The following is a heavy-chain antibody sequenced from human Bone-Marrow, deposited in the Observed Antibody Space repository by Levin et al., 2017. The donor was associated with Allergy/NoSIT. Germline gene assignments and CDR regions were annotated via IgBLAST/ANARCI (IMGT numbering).Heavy chain of an antibody. CDR2: ISGGGSAT. D-gene: IGHD2-2*01. V-gene: IGHV3-23*01. CDR1: GFSLRVYA. CDR3: AKDRYCTSARCPVDY. J-gene: IGHJ4*02. Sequence: GESLKISCAGSGFSLRVYAMNWVRQAPGKGLEWVSAISGGGSATYYADSVKGRFTISGDNSENTVYLQMNSLRAEDTAVYYCAKDRYCTSARCPVDYWGQGTLVTVSS.